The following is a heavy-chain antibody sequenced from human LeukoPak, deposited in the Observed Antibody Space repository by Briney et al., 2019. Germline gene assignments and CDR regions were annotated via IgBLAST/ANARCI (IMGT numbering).Heavy chain of an antibody. CDR2: INSDGSST. Sequence: PGGSLRLSCAASGFTLSSYWMHWVRQAPGKGLVWVSRINSDGSSTSYADSVKGRFTISRDNAKNTLYLQMNSLRAEDTAVYYCATDHPILLWFGERTYYFDYWGQGTLVTVSS. CDR3: ATDHPILLWFGERTYYFDY. V-gene: IGHV3-74*01. J-gene: IGHJ4*02. D-gene: IGHD3-10*01. CDR1: GFTLSSYW.